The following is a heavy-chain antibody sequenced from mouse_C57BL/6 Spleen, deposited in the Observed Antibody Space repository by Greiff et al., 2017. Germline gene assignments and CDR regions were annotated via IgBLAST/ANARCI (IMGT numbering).Heavy chain of an antibody. CDR1: GYTFTSYW. CDR2: IDPSDSET. V-gene: IGHV1-52*01. J-gene: IGHJ4*01. Sequence: QVQLQQPGAELVRPGSSVKLSCKASGYTFTSYWMHWVKQRPIQGLEWIGNIDPSDSETHYNQKFKDKATLTVDKSSSTAYMQLSSLTSEDSAVYYCAIRRDYYYAMDYWGQGTSVTVSS. CDR3: AIRRDYYYAMDY.